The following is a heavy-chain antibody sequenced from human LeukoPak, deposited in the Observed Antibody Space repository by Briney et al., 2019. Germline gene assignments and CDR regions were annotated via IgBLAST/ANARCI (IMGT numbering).Heavy chain of an antibody. V-gene: IGHV3-11*05. CDR1: GFTFSSYA. D-gene: IGHD7-27*01. Sequence: GGSLRLSCAASGFTFSSYAMSWIRQAPGKGLEWVSYISSSSIYTNYADSVKGRFTISRDNAKNSLYLQMNSLRAEDTAVYYCARDYRPNWDHGMDVWGQGTTVTVSS. CDR3: ARDYRPNWDHGMDV. CDR2: ISSSSIYT. J-gene: IGHJ6*02.